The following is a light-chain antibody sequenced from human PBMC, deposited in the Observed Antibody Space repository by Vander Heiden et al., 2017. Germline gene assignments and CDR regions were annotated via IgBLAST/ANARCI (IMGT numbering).Light chain of an antibody. CDR2: AAS. Sequence: DIQMTQSPSSLSASVGDRVTITYRASQSISNYLNWYQEKPGKAPKVLIYAASSLQSGVPSRFSGSGSATDFTLTISMLHPEDFATYYCQRSDSTSYTFGQGTKLEIK. CDR1: QSISNY. V-gene: IGKV1-39*01. CDR3: QRSDSTSYT. J-gene: IGKJ2*01.